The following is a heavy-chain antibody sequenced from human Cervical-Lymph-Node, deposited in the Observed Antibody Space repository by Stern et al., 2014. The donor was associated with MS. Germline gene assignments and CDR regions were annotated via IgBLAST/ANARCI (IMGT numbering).Heavy chain of an antibody. V-gene: IGHV4-30-4*01. J-gene: IGHJ4*02. Sequence: VQLVESGPGLVKPSQTLSLTCTVSGASVSSADSYWSWIRPPPGKGLEWIAYIYNTESTDYNPSLQGRLTISLDTSTNQFSLTLSSGTAADTAVYYCVRGSDYFDYWGQGILVTVSS. CDR1: GASVSSADSY. CDR3: VRGSDYFDY. CDR2: IYNTEST.